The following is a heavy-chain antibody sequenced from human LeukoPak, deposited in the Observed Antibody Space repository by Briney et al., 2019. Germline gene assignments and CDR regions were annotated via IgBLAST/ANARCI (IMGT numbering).Heavy chain of an antibody. D-gene: IGHD2-15*01. J-gene: IGHJ4*02. CDR3: ARDILGYCSGGSCPRDY. CDR1: GYTFTGYY. V-gene: IGHV1-18*04. Sequence: ASVKVSCKASGYTFTGYYMHWVRQAPGQGLEWMGWISAYNGNTNYAQKLQGRVTMTTDTSTSTAYMELRSLRSDDTAVYYCARDILGYCSGGSCPRDYWGQGTLVTVSS. CDR2: ISAYNGNT.